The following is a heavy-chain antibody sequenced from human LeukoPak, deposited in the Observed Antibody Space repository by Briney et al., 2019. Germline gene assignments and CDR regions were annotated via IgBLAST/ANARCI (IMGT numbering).Heavy chain of an antibody. V-gene: IGHV3-23*01. CDR3: EKGLFGTHPY. CDR2: ISGSGGST. J-gene: IGHJ4*02. D-gene: IGHD3-16*01. CDR1: GFTFSSYA. Sequence: GGSLRLSCAASGFTFSSYAMSWVRQALGKGLEWVSAISGSGGSTYYADSVKGQYTISRDNSKNTLYLQMNSLRAEDTAVYYCEKGLFGTHPYWGQGTLVTVSS.